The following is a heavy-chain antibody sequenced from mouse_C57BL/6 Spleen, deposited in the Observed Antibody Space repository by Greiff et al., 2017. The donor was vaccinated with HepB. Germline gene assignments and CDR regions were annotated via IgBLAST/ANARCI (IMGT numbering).Heavy chain of an antibody. CDR3: ARGEERDHWYFDV. J-gene: IGHJ1*03. V-gene: IGHV1-52*01. D-gene: IGHD3-3*01. CDR2: IDPSDSET. CDR1: GYTFTSYW. Sequence: QVQLQQPGAELVRPGSSVKLSCKASGYTFTSYWMHWVKQRPIQGLEWIGNIDPSDSETHYNQKFKDKATLTVDKSSSTAYMQLSSLTSEDSAVYYCARGEERDHWYFDVWGTGTTVTVSS.